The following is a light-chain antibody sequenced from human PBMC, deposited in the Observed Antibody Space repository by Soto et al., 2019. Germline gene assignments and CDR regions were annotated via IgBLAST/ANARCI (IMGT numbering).Light chain of an antibody. J-gene: IGKJ2*02. CDR3: QQYNNWPPGGT. V-gene: IGKV3-15*01. Sequence: EIVMTQSPATLSMSPGDTATLSCRASQTLTSKLAWYQRRPGQPPRLLIYLTSARAIGVPARFSGSGSGTEFTLTISSRQSEDFAVYYCQQYNNWPPGGTFGQGTKLEIK. CDR1: QTLTSK. CDR2: LTS.